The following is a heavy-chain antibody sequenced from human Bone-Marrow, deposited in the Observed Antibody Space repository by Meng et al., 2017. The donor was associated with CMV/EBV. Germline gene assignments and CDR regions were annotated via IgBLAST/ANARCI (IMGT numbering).Heavy chain of an antibody. CDR2: IRQNASEI. CDR3: ARDLPFDS. Sequence: GESLKISCEASGFPFSRYWMSWVRQAPGKGLEWVANIRQNASEIYYMDSVKGRFTISRDDAKNSLYLQMNSLRAEDTAVYYCARDLPFDSWGQGILVTFSS. J-gene: IGHJ4*02. CDR1: GFPFSRYW. V-gene: IGHV3-7*01.